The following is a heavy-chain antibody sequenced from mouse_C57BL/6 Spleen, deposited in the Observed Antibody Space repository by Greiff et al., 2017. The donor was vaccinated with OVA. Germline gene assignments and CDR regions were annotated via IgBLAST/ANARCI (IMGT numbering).Heavy chain of an antibody. CDR2: IRNKANNHAT. CDR3: TRMGHY. D-gene: IGHD4-1*01. CDR1: GFTFSDAW. Sequence: VKLMESGGGLVQPGGSMKLSCAASGFTFSDAWMDWVRQSPEKGLELVAEIRNKANNHATYYAESVKGRFTISRDDSKSSVYLQMNSLRAEDTGIYYCTRMGHYWGQGTTLTVSS. J-gene: IGHJ2*01. V-gene: IGHV6-6*01.